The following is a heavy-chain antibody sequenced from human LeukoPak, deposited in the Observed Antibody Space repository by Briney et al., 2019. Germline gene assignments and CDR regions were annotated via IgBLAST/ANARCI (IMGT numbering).Heavy chain of an antibody. J-gene: IGHJ6*02. D-gene: IGHD6-13*01. CDR2: ISAYNGNT. Sequence: GASVKVSCKASGYTFTSYGISWVRQAPGQGLEWMGWISAYNGNTNYAQKLQGRVTMTTDTSTSTAYMELRSLRSDDTAVYYCARGSSRWYVSILYGMDVWGQGTTVTVSS. CDR1: GYTFTSYG. V-gene: IGHV1-18*01. CDR3: ARGSSRWYVSILYGMDV.